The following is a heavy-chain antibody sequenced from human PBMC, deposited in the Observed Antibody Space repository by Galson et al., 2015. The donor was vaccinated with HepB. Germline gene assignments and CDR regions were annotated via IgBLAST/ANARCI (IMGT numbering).Heavy chain of an antibody. CDR2: IYPGDSDT. CDR1: GYSFTSYW. V-gene: IGHV5-51*01. Sequence: QSGAEVKKPGESLKISCKGSGYSFTSYWIGWVRQMPGKGLEWMGIIYPGDSDTRYSPSFQGQVTISADKSISTAYLQWSSLKASDTAVYYCTTVGVPNYYYYGMDVWGQGTTVTVSS. D-gene: IGHD3-16*01. J-gene: IGHJ6*02. CDR3: TTVGVPNYYYYGMDV.